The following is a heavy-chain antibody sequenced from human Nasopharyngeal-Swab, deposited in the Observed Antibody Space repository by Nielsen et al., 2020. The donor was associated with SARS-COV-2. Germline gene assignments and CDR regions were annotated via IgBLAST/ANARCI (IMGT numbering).Heavy chain of an antibody. D-gene: IGHD6-13*01. V-gene: IGHV1-69*04. Sequence: SVKVSCKASGGTFSSYAISWVRQAPGQGLEWMGRIIPILGIANYAQKFQGRVTITADKSTSTAYMGLSSLRSEDTAVYYCARVKSPGYSSSWYRDYYGMDVWGQGTTVTVSS. J-gene: IGHJ6*02. CDR3: ARVKSPGYSSSWYRDYYGMDV. CDR2: IIPILGIA. CDR1: GGTFSSYA.